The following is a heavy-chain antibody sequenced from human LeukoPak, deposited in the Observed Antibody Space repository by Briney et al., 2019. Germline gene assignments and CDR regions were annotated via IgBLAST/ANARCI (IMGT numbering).Heavy chain of an antibody. CDR2: ISYDGSNK. J-gene: IGHJ4*02. V-gene: IGHV3-30-3*01. D-gene: IGHD6-19*01. CDR1: GFAFSSYA. Sequence: GGSLRLSCAASGFAFSSYAMHWVRQAPGKGLEWVAVISYDGSNKYYADSVKGRFTISRDNSKNTLYLQMNSLRAEDTAVYYCARAMAVAGTAFDYWGQGTLVTVSS. CDR3: ARAMAVAGTAFDY.